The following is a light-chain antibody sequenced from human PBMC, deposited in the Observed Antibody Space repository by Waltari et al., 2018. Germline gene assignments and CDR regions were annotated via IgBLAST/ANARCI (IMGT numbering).Light chain of an antibody. CDR1: QSVTGRY. J-gene: IGKJ1*01. CDR2: GAS. Sequence: EIVLTQSPGTLSLSPGKRATLSCRTSQSVTGRYLAWYQQKPGQAPRLLIYGASSRATGIPDRFSGSGSGTDFTLTISRLEPEDFALYYCQQYGSSPRTFGQGTKVEIK. CDR3: QQYGSSPRT. V-gene: IGKV3-20*01.